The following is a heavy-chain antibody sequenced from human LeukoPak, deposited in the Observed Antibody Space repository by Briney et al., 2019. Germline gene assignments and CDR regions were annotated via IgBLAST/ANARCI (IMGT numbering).Heavy chain of an antibody. D-gene: IGHD5-18*01. CDR1: GYSFTSYW. V-gene: IGHV5-10-1*01. CDR3: ATLDTATLNAFDI. J-gene: IGHJ3*02. CDR2: IDPRDSYN. Sequence: GESLRISSNGSGYSFTSYWISWVRQMPGKGLEGMGRIDPRDSYNNYSPSFQGHVTISADKSISTAYLQWSSLKASDTAMYYCATLDTATLNAFDIWGQGTMVTVSS.